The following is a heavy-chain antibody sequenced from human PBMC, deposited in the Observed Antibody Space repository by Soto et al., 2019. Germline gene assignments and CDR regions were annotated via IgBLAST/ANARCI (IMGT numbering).Heavy chain of an antibody. CDR2: IIPIFGTA. CDR1: GGTFSSYA. V-gene: IGHV1-69*13. J-gene: IGHJ4*02. CDR3: AIIAARPRAFDY. D-gene: IGHD6-6*01. Sequence: SVKVSCKASGGTFSSYAISWVRQAPGQGLEWMGGIIPIFGTANYAQKFQGRVTITADESTSTAYMELSSLRSEDTAVYYCAIIAARPRAFDYWGQGTLVTVSS.